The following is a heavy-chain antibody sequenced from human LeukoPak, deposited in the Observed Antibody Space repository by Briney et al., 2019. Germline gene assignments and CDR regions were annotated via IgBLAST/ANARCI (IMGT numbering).Heavy chain of an antibody. J-gene: IGHJ4*02. D-gene: IGHD3-10*01. CDR1: GYTFTGYY. CDR2: INPNSGGT. V-gene: IGHV1-2*02. Sequence: ASVKVSCKASGYTFTGYYMHWVRQAPGQGLEWMGWINPNSGGTNYAQKFQGRVTMTRDTSISTAYMELSRLRSDDTAVYYCARVCLGNPKYGSGSYYNCPVDYWGQGTLVTVFS. CDR3: ARVCLGNPKYGSGSYYNCPVDY.